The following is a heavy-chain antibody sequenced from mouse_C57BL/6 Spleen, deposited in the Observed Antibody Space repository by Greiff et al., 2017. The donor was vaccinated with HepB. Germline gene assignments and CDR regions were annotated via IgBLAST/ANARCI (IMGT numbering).Heavy chain of an antibody. V-gene: IGHV3-6*01. Sequence: DVKLVESGPGLVKPSQSLSLTCSVTGYSITSGYYWNWIRQFPGNKLEWMGYISYDGSNNYNPSLKNRISITRDTSKNQFFLKLNSVTTEDTATYYCARRSYDGYFFDYWGQGTTLTVSS. CDR3: ARRSYDGYFFDY. CDR1: GYSITSGYY. D-gene: IGHD2-3*01. J-gene: IGHJ2*01. CDR2: ISYDGSN.